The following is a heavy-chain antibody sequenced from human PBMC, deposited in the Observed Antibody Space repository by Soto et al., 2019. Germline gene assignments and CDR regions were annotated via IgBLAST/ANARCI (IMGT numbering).Heavy chain of an antibody. CDR3: ARDIASGWYSPHYYYYGMDV. Sequence: QVQLVESGGGVVQPGRSLRLSCAASGFTFSSYGMHWVRQAPGKGLEWVAVIWYDGSNKYYADSVKGRFTISRDNSKNTLYLQMNSLRAEDTAVYYCARDIASGWYSPHYYYYGMDVWGQGTTVTVSS. D-gene: IGHD6-19*01. CDR1: GFTFSSYG. CDR2: IWYDGSNK. V-gene: IGHV3-33*01. J-gene: IGHJ6*02.